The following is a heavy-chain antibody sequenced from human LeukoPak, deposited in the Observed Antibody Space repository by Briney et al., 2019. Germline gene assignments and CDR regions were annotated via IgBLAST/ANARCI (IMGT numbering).Heavy chain of an antibody. J-gene: IGHJ4*02. V-gene: IGHV4-61*02. CDR3: ARGPYSDFWSGYPYFDY. CDR1: GGSISSGSFY. D-gene: IGHD3-3*01. CDR2: INTSGST. Sequence: PSQTLSLTCTVSGGSISSGSFYWSWVRQPAGKGLELIGRINTSGSTNYNPSLKSRVTISVDTSKNHFSLRLSSVTAADTAVYYCARGPYSDFWSGYPYFDYWGQGTLVTVSS.